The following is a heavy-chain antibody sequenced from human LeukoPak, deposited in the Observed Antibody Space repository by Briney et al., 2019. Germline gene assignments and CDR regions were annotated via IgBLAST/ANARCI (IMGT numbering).Heavy chain of an antibody. CDR2: ISSSGSTI. CDR3: ARDGAASYYYYGMDV. CDR1: GFTFSDCY. J-gene: IGHJ6*02. V-gene: IGHV3-11*01. Sequence: GGSLRLSCAASGFTFSDCYMSWIRQAPGKGLEWVSYISSSGSTIYYADSVKGRFTISRDNAKNSLYLQMNSLRAEDTAVYYCARDGAASYYYYGMDVWGQGTTVTVSS. D-gene: IGHD5-18*01.